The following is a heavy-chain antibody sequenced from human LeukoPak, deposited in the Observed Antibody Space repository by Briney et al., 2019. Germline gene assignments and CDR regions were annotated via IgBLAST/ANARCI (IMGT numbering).Heavy chain of an antibody. CDR2: ISSSSSYI. Sequence: PGGSLRLSCAASGFTFSNYNMNWVRQAPGKGLEWVSSISSSSSYIYYGDSVKGRFTISRDNAKNSLFLQTNSLRAEDTAVYFCARHRPRRSLDVWGQGTTVTVSS. J-gene: IGHJ6*02. CDR3: ARHRPRRSLDV. V-gene: IGHV3-21*01. D-gene: IGHD3-10*01. CDR1: GFTFSNYN.